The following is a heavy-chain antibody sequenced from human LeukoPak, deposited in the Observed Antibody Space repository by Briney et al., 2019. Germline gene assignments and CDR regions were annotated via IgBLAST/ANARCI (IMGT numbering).Heavy chain of an antibody. D-gene: IGHD3-9*01. Sequence: PSETLSLTCTVSGGSISSGSYYWSWIRQPPGKGLEWIGYIYYSGSTNYNPSLKSRVTISVDTSKNQFSLKLSSVTAADTAVYYCARERELYYDILTGYYNAGNWFDPWGQGTLVTVSS. CDR2: IYYSGST. CDR3: ARERELYYDILTGYYNAGNWFDP. J-gene: IGHJ5*02. CDR1: GGSISSGSYY. V-gene: IGHV4-61*01.